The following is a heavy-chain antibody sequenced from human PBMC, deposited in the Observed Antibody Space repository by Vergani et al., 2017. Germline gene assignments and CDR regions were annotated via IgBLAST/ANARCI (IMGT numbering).Heavy chain of an antibody. V-gene: IGHV3-30-3*01. D-gene: IGHD6-25*01. CDR1: GFALNRHA. CDR3: VRDRGLCAGGRGYTEACDY. Sequence: QVQLVESGGGVVQPGTSLRLSCVVSGFALNRHAMYWVRQAPGKGLEWVVGISFDGTNEYYPDLVKGRFTISRDIAENTLYLQVRSLRLEDTGVYHCVRDRGLCAGGRGYTEACDYWGQGTPVTVSS. J-gene: IGHJ4*02. CDR2: ISFDGTNE.